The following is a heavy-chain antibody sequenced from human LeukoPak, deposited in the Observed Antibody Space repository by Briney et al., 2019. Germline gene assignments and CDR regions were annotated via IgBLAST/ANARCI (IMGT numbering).Heavy chain of an antibody. CDR1: GFTFSSYG. V-gene: IGHV3-30*02. D-gene: IGHD2-2*01. Sequence: GGSLRLSCAASGFTFSSYGMHWVRQAPGKGLEWVAFIRYDGSNKYYADSVKGRFTISRDNSKNTLYLQMNSLRAEDTAVYYCARMGDCSSTSCYSPAPGSYWGQGTLVTVSS. J-gene: IGHJ4*02. CDR2: IRYDGSNK. CDR3: ARMGDCSSTSCYSPAPGSY.